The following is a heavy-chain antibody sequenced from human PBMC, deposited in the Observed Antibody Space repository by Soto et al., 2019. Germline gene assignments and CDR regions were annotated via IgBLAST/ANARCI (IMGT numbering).Heavy chain of an antibody. V-gene: IGHV3-30*18. D-gene: IGHD3-3*01. J-gene: IGHJ4*02. Sequence: QVQLVESGGGVVQPGRSLRLSCAASGFTFSSYGMHWVRQAPGKGLEWVAVISYDGSNKYYADSVKGRFTISRDNSKNTLYLQMNSLRAEDTAVYYCAKDDYDFWSGYIDYWGQGTLVTVSS. CDR1: GFTFSSYG. CDR3: AKDDYDFWSGYIDY. CDR2: ISYDGSNK.